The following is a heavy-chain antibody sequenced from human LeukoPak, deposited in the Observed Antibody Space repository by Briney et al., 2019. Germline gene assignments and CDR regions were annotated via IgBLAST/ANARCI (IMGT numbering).Heavy chain of an antibody. Sequence: SETLSLTCIVSGDSISNYYWSWIRQPAGKGLEWIGRFYSSVNTNYNPSLKSRVTMSVDTSQNQFSLKLSSVTAADTAVYYCAREGVGIAARWSDAFDIWGQGTMVTVSS. D-gene: IGHD6-6*01. CDR2: FYSSVNT. CDR1: GDSISNYY. J-gene: IGHJ3*02. V-gene: IGHV4-4*07. CDR3: AREGVGIAARWSDAFDI.